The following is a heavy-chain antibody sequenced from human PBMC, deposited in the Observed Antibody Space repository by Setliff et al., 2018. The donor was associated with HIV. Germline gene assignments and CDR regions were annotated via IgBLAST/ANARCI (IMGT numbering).Heavy chain of an antibody. CDR1: GGSISSDDYF. V-gene: IGHV4-39*01. CDR3: ARLRVGDDAFNI. CDR2: IFHTGST. Sequence: PSETLSLTCTVSGGSISSDDYFWGWVRQPPGKGLEWIGNIFHTGSTYYNPSLKSRLSISLDTSKNQFSLSLTSVTAADTAVYFCARLRVGDDAFNIWSQGTLVTVS. J-gene: IGHJ3*02.